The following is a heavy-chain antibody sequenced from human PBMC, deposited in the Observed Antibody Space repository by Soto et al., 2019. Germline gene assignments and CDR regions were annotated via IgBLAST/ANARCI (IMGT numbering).Heavy chain of an antibody. V-gene: IGHV3-7*03. CDR1: GFTFSGYW. CDR3: ARGIRIAARPVYFDC. J-gene: IGHJ4*02. D-gene: IGHD6-6*01. CDR2: IKQDGSEK. Sequence: GGSLRLSCAASGFTFSGYWMSWVRQAPGKGLEWVANIKQDGSEKYYVDSVKGRFTVSRDNAKNSLYLQMNSLRAEDTAVYYCARGIRIAARPVYFDCWGQGTLVTVSS.